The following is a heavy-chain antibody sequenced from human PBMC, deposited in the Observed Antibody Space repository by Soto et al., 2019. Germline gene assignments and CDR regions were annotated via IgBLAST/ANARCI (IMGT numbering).Heavy chain of an antibody. CDR3: AREGYYDSSGYYLRGFDY. CDR1: GGSVSSGSYY. V-gene: IGHV4-61*01. CDR2: IYYSGST. Sequence: SETLSLTCTVSGGSVSSGSYYWSWIRQPPGKGLEWIGHIYYSGSTNYNPSLKSRVTISVDTSKNQFSLKLSSVTAADTAVYYCAREGYYDSSGYYLRGFDYWGQGTLVTVSS. J-gene: IGHJ4*02. D-gene: IGHD3-22*01.